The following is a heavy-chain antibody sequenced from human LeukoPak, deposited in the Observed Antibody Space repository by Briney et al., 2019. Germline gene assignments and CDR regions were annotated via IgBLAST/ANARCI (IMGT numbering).Heavy chain of an antibody. CDR3: ARGVTTILTFDY. J-gene: IGHJ4*02. CDR1: GFTFSIYS. CDR2: IYSGGST. V-gene: IGHV3-66*01. D-gene: IGHD5-12*01. Sequence: GGSLRLSCAASGFTFSIYSMSWVRQAPGRGLEWVSVIYSGGSTYYADSVKGRFTISRDTSKNTLYLQMNSLRAEDTAVYYCARGVTTILTFDYWGQGTLVTVSS.